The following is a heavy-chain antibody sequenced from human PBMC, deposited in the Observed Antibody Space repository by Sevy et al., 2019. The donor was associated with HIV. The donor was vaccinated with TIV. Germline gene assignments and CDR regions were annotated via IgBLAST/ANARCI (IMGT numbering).Heavy chain of an antibody. CDR2: IGAYNCNT. J-gene: IGHJ4*02. Sequence: ASVKVSCKASGYTFTTYGISWVRQAPGQGLEWMGWIGAYNCNTNYAQKFQGRVTMTTDTSTSTAYMELRSLRSDDAAVYFCARGSSVWYLHFDHWGQGTLVTVSS. D-gene: IGHD6-19*01. CDR1: GYTFTTYG. V-gene: IGHV1-18*01. CDR3: ARGSSVWYLHFDH.